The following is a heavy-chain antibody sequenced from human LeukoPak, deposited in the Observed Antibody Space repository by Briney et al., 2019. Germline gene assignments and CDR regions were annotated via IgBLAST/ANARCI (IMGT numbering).Heavy chain of an antibody. CDR3: VRDRYDVLTGYNDAFDI. Sequence: PGGSLRHSCAASGFTFTTYWMSWVRQAPGKGLEWMANIKQDGSEKYYVDSVKGRFTISRDNAKNSLYLQMNSLRAEDTAVYYCVRDRYDVLTGYNDAFDIWGHGTLVAVSS. V-gene: IGHV3-7*01. CDR2: IKQDGSEK. CDR1: GFTFTTYW. D-gene: IGHD3-9*01. J-gene: IGHJ3*02.